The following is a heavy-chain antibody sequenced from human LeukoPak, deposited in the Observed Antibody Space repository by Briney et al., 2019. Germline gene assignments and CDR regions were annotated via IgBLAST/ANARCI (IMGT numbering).Heavy chain of an antibody. CDR2: IHYSGCT. V-gene: IGHV4-59*01. Sequence: PSEIVSLTCTVSGGSISSYYWSWIRQPPGKGREWIGYIHYSGCTNYNPSLQSRVTTSVDTSKHQFSLKLSSVSAADTAVYDCARSVEGYWSGGSCYSYYYYMDVWGKGTTVTVS. D-gene: IGHD2-15*01. CDR3: ARSVEGYWSGGSCYSYYYYMDV. CDR1: GGSISSYY. J-gene: IGHJ6*03.